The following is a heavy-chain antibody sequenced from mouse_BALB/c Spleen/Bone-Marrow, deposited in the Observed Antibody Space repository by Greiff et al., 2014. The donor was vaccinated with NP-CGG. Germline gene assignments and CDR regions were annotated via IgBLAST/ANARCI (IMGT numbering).Heavy chain of an antibody. CDR3: ARNQGTGTDY. CDR2: IWSGGST. V-gene: IGHV2-4-1*01. Sequence: VQLVESGPGLVQPSQSLSITCTVSGFSLTSYGVYWVRQSPGKGLEWLGAIWSGGSTDYNAVFISRVSVSKDISLRKVFFKMNGLQTDDTAIYCCARNQGTGTDYWGQGTTLTVSS. CDR1: GFSLTSYG. J-gene: IGHJ2*01. D-gene: IGHD4-1*01.